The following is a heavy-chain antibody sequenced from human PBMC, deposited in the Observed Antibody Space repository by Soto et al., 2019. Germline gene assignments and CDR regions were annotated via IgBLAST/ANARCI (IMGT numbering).Heavy chain of an antibody. V-gene: IGHV1-69*06. CDR3: ARAVTTLSAFDI. Sequence: SVKVSCKASGGTFSSYAISWVRQAPGQGLEWMGGIIPIFGTANYAQKFQGRVTITADKSTSTAHMELSSLRSEDTAVYYCARAVTTLSAFDIWGQGTMVTVSS. D-gene: IGHD4-17*01. CDR1: GGTFSSYA. CDR2: IIPIFGTA. J-gene: IGHJ3*02.